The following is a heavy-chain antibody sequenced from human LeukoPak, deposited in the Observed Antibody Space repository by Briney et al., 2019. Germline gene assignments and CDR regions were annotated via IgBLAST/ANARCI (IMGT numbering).Heavy chain of an antibody. Sequence: GGSLRLSCAASGFTLSNYDMNWVRQAPGKGLEWVSSIITSRRYIYYKDSVRGRFTTSRDDAKNSLYLEMNSLRAEATAAYYCARADCSSSTCYLRRSWFDPWGQGTLVTVSS. CDR1: GFTLSNYD. CDR3: ARADCSSSTCYLRRSWFDP. V-gene: IGHV3-21*01. J-gene: IGHJ5*02. D-gene: IGHD2-2*01. CDR2: IITSRRYI.